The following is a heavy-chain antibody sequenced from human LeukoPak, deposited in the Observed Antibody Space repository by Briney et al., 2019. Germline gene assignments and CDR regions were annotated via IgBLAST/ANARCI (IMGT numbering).Heavy chain of an antibody. V-gene: IGHV3-66*03. CDR1: GFTFDDYG. Sequence: GGSLRLSCAASGFTFDDYGMSWVRHAPGKGLEWVAVSYRRDTTFYADAVKGRFTISRGNSKNTLYLQMNSLRAEDTAVYYCAKDDRAYDFWSGYDAFDIWGQGTMVTVSS. D-gene: IGHD3-3*01. CDR3: AKDDRAYDFWSGYDAFDI. J-gene: IGHJ3*02. CDR2: SYRRDTT.